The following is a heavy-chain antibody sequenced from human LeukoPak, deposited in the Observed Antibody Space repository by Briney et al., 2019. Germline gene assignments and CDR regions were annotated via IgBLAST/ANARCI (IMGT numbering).Heavy chain of an antibody. Sequence: GESLQISFQGSGYRFTSYWIGWVRPMPGKGLEWMGIIYPADSDTRYNPSFQGQVAISADISIRTAYLQWSSLRASDTAVYYCARRAFTSSSFSYYYYVDVWGKGTTVTVSS. CDR2: IYPADSDT. CDR3: ARRAFTSSSFSYYYYVDV. D-gene: IGHD6-6*01. V-gene: IGHV5-51*01. J-gene: IGHJ6*03. CDR1: GYRFTSYW.